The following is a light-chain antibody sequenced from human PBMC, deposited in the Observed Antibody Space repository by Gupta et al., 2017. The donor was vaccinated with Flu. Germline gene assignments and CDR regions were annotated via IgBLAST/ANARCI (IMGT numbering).Light chain of an antibody. Sequence: PATLSVSPGESATLSCRTTQGVSVNLAWYQQKRGQAPRLLIYAASTRATGVPARFSGSGSETXFTLTIXSLQSEDVAVYYCQQHNHWPNAFGXGTKVEIK. J-gene: IGKJ4*01. CDR1: QGVSVN. CDR3: QQHNHWPNA. CDR2: AAS. V-gene: IGKV3-15*01.